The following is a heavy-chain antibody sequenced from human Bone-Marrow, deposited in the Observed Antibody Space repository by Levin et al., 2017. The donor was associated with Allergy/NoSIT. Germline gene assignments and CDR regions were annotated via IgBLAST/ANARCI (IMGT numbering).Heavy chain of an antibody. CDR1: GFTFSSYA. J-gene: IGHJ3*02. CDR2: ISYDGSNK. CDR3: ASLYLRAVVVTPDAFDI. Sequence: GESLKISCAASGFTFSSYAMHWVRQAPGKGLEWVAVISYDGSNKYYADSVKGRFTISRDNSKNTLYLQMNSLRAEDTAVYYCASLYLRAVVVTPDAFDIWGQGTMDTVSS. V-gene: IGHV3-30-3*01. D-gene: IGHD3-22*01.